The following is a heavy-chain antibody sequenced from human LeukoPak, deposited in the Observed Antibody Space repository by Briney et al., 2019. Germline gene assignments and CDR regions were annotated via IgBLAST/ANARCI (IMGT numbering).Heavy chain of an antibody. J-gene: IGHJ4*02. CDR2: ISAYNGST. CDR1: GYTFTSYG. D-gene: IGHD6-6*01. Sequence: ASVKVSCKASGYTFTSYGISWVRQAPGQGLEWMGWISAYNGSTNYAQKLQGRVTMTTDTSTSTAYMELRSLRSDDTAVYYCARAKEGLYSSSSSDDYWGQGTLVTVSS. CDR3: ARAKEGLYSSSSSDDY. V-gene: IGHV1-18*01.